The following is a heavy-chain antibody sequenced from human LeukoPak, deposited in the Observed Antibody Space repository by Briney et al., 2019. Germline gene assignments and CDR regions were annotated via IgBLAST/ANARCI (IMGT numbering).Heavy chain of an antibody. CDR1: GFTVSSNY. V-gene: IGHV3-23*01. Sequence: QPGGSLRLSCAASGFTVSSNYMSWVRQAPGEGLEWVSAISGSGGSTYYADSVKGRFTISRDNSKNTLYLQMNSLRAEDTAVYYCAKDYSVMRGKMMTTVTNNWFDPWGQGTLVTVSS. D-gene: IGHD4-11*01. CDR2: ISGSGGST. CDR3: AKDYSVMRGKMMTTVTNNWFDP. J-gene: IGHJ5*02.